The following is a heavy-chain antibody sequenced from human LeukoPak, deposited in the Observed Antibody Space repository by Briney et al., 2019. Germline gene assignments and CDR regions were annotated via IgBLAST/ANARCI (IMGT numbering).Heavy chain of an antibody. CDR3: ATGYYYGSGSYPYNWFDP. Sequence: ASVKVSCKVSGYTLTELSMHWVRQAPGKGLEWMGGFDPEDGETIYAQKFQGRVTMTEDTSTDTAYMELGSLRSEDTAVYYCATGYYYGSGSYPYNWFDPWGQGTLVTVSS. CDR1: GYTLTELS. V-gene: IGHV1-24*01. CDR2: FDPEDGET. D-gene: IGHD3-10*01. J-gene: IGHJ5*02.